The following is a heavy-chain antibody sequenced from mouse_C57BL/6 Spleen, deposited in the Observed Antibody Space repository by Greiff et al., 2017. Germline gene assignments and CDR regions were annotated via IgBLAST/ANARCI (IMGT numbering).Heavy chain of an antibody. Sequence: QVQLKQSGAELVRPGASVTLSCKASGYTFTDYEMHWVKQTPVHGLEWIGAIDPETGGTAYNQKFKGKAILTADKSSSTAYMELRSLTSEDSAVYYCTSQKLLRAMDYWGQGTSVTVSS. CDR1: GYTFTDYE. CDR2: IDPETGGT. V-gene: IGHV1-15*01. J-gene: IGHJ4*01. D-gene: IGHD1-1*01. CDR3: TSQKLLRAMDY.